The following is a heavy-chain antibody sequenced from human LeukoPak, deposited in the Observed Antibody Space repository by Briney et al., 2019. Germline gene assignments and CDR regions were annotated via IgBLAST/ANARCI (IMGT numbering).Heavy chain of an antibody. CDR3: AKDAQRGFDYSNSLEH. J-gene: IGHJ4*02. D-gene: IGHD4-11*01. V-gene: IGHV3-48*01. CDR2: INIDSITV. CDR1: GFPLSSYS. Sequence: GGSLRLSCAASGFPLSSYSINWVRQAPGKGLEWVSYINIDSITVNYGDSVKGRFTISRDNFKKTVSLQMDSLRAEDTAVYYCAKDAQRGFDYSNSLEHWGQGSLVTVSS.